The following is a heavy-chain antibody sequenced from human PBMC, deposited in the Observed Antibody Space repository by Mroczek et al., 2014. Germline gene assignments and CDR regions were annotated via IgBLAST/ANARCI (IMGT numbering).Heavy chain of an antibody. CDR3: ARDQGRPQNYYYYYMDV. V-gene: IGHV4-31*03. CDR1: GGSISSGGYV. Sequence: LVEVWPRTGEDLHRPCPSPCTVSGGSISSGGYVLELDPPAPREGPGVDWVHLLHGSTYYNPSLKSRVTISVDTSKNQFSLKLSSVTAADTAVYYCARDQGRPQNYYYYYMDVWGKGTTVTVSS. CDR2: LLHGST. J-gene: IGHJ6*03.